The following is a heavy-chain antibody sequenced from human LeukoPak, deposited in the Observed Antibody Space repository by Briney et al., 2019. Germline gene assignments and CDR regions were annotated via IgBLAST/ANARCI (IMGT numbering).Heavy chain of an antibody. J-gene: IGHJ6*04. CDR3: AGIPVFGVVLHQEPV. CDR2: FIPILGTA. V-gene: IGHV1-69*10. CDR1: GYTFTSYD. Sequence: GASVKVSCKASGYTFTSYDINWVRQAPGQGLVWMGVFIPILGTANCTQKFQGRVTITADISTNTVYMELSSLRSEDTAVYFCAGIPVFGVVLHQEPVWGKGTTVTVSS. D-gene: IGHD3-3*01.